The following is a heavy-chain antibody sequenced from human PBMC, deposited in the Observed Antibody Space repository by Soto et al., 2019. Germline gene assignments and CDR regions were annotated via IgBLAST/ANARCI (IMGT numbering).Heavy chain of an antibody. CDR1: GFTFSSYG. Sequence: QVQLVESGGGVVQPGRSLRLSCAASGFTFSSYGMHWVRQAPGKGLEWVAVISYDGSNKYYADSVKGRFTISRDNSKNTLYLQMNSLRAEDTAVYYCAKTAFCSGGSCDRYYYYGMDVWGQGTTVTVSS. CDR3: AKTAFCSGGSCDRYYYYGMDV. J-gene: IGHJ6*02. D-gene: IGHD2-15*01. V-gene: IGHV3-30*18. CDR2: ISYDGSNK.